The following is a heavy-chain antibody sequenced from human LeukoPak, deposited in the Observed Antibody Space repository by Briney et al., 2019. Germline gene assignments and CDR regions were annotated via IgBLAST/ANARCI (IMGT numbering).Heavy chain of an antibody. CDR2: ISGSGGST. CDR1: GFTFSSYA. D-gene: IGHD6-19*01. Sequence: GGSLRLSCAASGFTFSSYAMSWVRQAPGKGLEWVSAISGSGGSTYYADSVKGRFTISRDNSKNTLYLQMNSLRAEDTAVYYCAKAREWLDTSYYFDYRGQGTLVTVSS. CDR3: AKAREWLDTSYYFDY. J-gene: IGHJ4*02. V-gene: IGHV3-23*01.